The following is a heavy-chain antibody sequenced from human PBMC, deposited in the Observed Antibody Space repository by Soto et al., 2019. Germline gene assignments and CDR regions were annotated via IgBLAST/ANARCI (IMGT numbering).Heavy chain of an antibody. V-gene: IGHV1-24*01. CDR1: ENTLTELT. Sequence: ASVKVSCKVPENTLTELTIDWLRQAPGKGLEWMGRSAPEEGEPIYPQKFQGRVSMTEDPSTDTAYMELTSLRSEDTAVYFCAADRKIVVTIGAFDFWGQGXLVTVYS. J-gene: IGHJ4*02. CDR2: SAPEEGEP. CDR3: AADRKIVVTIGAFDF. D-gene: IGHD1-26*01.